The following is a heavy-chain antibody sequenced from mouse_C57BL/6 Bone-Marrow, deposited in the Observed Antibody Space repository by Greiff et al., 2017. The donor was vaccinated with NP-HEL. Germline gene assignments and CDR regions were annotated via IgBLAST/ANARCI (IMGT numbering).Heavy chain of an antibody. V-gene: IGHV5-17*01. Sequence: EVQGVESGGGLVKPGGSLKLSCAASGFTFSDYGMHWVRQAPEKGLEWVAYISSGSSTIYYADTVKGRFTISRDNAKNTLFLQMTSLRSEDTAMCYCARTLYGRAGYFDYWGQGTTLTVSS. CDR1: GFTFSDYG. J-gene: IGHJ2*01. D-gene: IGHD1-1*01. CDR3: ARTLYGRAGYFDY. CDR2: ISSGSSTI.